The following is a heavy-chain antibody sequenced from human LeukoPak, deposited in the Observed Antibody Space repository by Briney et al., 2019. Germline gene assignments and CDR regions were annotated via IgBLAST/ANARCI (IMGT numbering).Heavy chain of an antibody. D-gene: IGHD2-21*02. Sequence: ASVKVSCKASGYTFTSYGISWVRQAPGQGLEWMGWISAYNGNTNYAQKLQGRVTMTTDTSRSTAYMELRRMRCDDKVVYYSARDPVDGDCVYYFDYWGQGTLVTVSS. CDR1: GYTFTSYG. V-gene: IGHV1-18*01. CDR2: ISAYNGNT. J-gene: IGHJ4*02. CDR3: ARDPVDGDCVYYFDY.